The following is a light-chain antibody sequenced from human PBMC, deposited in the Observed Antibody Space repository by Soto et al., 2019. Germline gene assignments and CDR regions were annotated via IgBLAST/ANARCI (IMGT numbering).Light chain of an antibody. CDR3: TSYAGSNIWV. V-gene: IGLV2-8*01. Sequence: QSVLTQPPSASGSPGQSVTISCTGTSSDVGAYNYVSWYQQYPGKAPKLMIYEVTKRPSGVPDRFSGSKSDKTASLTVSGLQPEYEAYYYCTSYAGSNIWVFGGGTKVTVL. CDR2: EVT. J-gene: IGLJ3*02. CDR1: SSDVGAYNY.